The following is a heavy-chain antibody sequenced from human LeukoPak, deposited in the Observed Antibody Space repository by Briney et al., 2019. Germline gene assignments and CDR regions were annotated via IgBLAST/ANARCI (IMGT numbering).Heavy chain of an antibody. J-gene: IGHJ4*02. V-gene: IGHV1-69*05. Sequence: SVKVSCKASGGTFSSYAISWVRQAPGQGLEWMGGIIPIFGTANHAQKLQGRVTMTTDTSTSTAYMELRSLRSDDTAVYYCARDRPHQLNDYWGQGTLVTASA. CDR2: IIPIFGTA. CDR1: GGTFSSYA. D-gene: IGHD6-13*01. CDR3: ARDRPHQLNDY.